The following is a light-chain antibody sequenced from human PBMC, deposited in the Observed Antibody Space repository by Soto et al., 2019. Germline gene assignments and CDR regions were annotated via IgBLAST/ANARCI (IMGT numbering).Light chain of an antibody. CDR2: KAT. CDR1: QNIGSW. Sequence: DIQMTQSPSTLSASVGDGVTITCRASQNIGSWLAWYQQKPGEAPKLLISKATNLQSGVPSRFSGSGSGTDFSLTISSLQPVDSATYFCHQTYTTPLYTFGQGTHLDI. CDR3: HQTYTTPLYT. V-gene: IGKV1-5*03. J-gene: IGKJ2*01.